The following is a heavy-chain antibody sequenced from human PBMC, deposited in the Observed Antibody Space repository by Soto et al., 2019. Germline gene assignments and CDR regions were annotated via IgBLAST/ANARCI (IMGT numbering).Heavy chain of an antibody. D-gene: IGHD2-15*01. J-gene: IGHJ4*02. V-gene: IGHV1-69*13. Sequence: AASVKFYCKASGGTFSSYAISWVRQAPGQGLEWMGGIIPIFGTANYAQKFQGRVTITADESTSTAYMGLSSLRSEDTAVYYCARDGRYCSGGSCYEGDYWGQGTLVTVSS. CDR1: GGTFSSYA. CDR2: IIPIFGTA. CDR3: ARDGRYCSGGSCYEGDY.